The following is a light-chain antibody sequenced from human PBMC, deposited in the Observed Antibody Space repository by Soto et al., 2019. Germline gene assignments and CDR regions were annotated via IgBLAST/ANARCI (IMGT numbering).Light chain of an antibody. CDR1: SSDLGSYDH. Sequence: QSVLTQPASVSGSPGQSITISCSGTSSDLGSYDHVAWYQQFPGKSPKLIIYAVSDRPSGVSDRFSGSKSGISASLTISGLQTEDEADYYCISYTDRQSYLFGTGTKVTVL. V-gene: IGLV2-14*03. CDR3: ISYTDRQSYL. CDR2: AVS. J-gene: IGLJ1*01.